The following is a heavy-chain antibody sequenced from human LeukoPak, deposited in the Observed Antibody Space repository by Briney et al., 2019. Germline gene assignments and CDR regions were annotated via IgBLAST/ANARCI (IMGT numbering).Heavy chain of an antibody. CDR2: ISAYSLST. V-gene: IGHV1-18*01. Sequence: GASVKVCCKASGYTFTSYGISWVRQAPGQGLEWMGWISAYSLSTNYAQKFQGRVTITADESTSTAYMELSSLRSEDTAVYYCARDRPGRYCSSTSCYTASPFDPWGQGTLVTVSS. J-gene: IGHJ5*02. D-gene: IGHD2-2*02. CDR3: ARDRPGRYCSSTSCYTASPFDP. CDR1: GYTFTSYG.